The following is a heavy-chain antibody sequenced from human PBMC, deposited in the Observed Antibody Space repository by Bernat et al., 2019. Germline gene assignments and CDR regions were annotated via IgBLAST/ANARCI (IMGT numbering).Heavy chain of an antibody. Sequence: VQLLESGGGLVQPGGSLRLSCAASGFTFSSYGMHWVRQAPGKGLEWVAVISYDGSNKYYADSGKGRFTISRDNSKNTLYLQMNSLRAEDTAVYYCAKDALSITIFGVAPGVFNWFDPWGQGTLVTVSS. CDR1: GFTFSSYG. J-gene: IGHJ5*02. CDR3: AKDALSITIFGVAPGVFNWFDP. CDR2: ISYDGSNK. D-gene: IGHD3-3*01. V-gene: IGHV3-30*18.